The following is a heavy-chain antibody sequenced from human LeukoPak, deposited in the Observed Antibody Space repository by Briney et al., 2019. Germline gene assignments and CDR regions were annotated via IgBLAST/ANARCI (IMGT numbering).Heavy chain of an antibody. Sequence: GGSLRLSCAASGVTVSNNFMSWVRQAPGKGLEWVSVIYSGGSTHYADSVKGRFTISRDNSKNTLYLQMNSLRAEDTAVYYCARDSRGYSSSSGDAFDIWGQGTMVTVSS. CDR1: GVTVSNNF. J-gene: IGHJ3*02. D-gene: IGHD6-6*01. CDR2: IYSGGST. CDR3: ARDSRGYSSSSGDAFDI. V-gene: IGHV3-53*01.